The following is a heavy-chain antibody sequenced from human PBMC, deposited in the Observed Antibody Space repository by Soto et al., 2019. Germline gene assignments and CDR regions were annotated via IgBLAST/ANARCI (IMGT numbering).Heavy chain of an antibody. V-gene: IGHV3-21*04. CDR3: AKDRDWTAPGYYYGMDV. J-gene: IGHJ6*02. D-gene: IGHD1-1*01. CDR2: ISSSSSYI. Sequence: GGSLRLSCAASGFTFSSYSMNWVRQAPGKGLEWVSSISSSSSYIYYADSVKGRFTISRDNSKNTLYLQMNSLRAEDTAVYYCAKDRDWTAPGYYYGMDVWGQGTTVTVS. CDR1: GFTFSSYS.